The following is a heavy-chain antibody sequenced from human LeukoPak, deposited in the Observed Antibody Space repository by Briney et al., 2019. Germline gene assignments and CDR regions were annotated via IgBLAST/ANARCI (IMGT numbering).Heavy chain of an antibody. CDR3: AWTTGTGDAFDI. V-gene: IGHV3-21*01. CDR2: ISSSSSYI. J-gene: IGHJ3*02. Sequence: GGSLRLSCAASGFTFSSYSMNWVRQAPGKGLEWVSSISSSSSYIYYADSVKGRFTISRDNAKNSLYLQMNSLRAEDTAAYYCAWTTGTGDAFDIWGQGTMVTVSS. CDR1: GFTFSSYS. D-gene: IGHD1-1*01.